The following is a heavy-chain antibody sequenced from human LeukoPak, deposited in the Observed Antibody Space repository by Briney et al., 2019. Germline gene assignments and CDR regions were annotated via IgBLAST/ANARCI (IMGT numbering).Heavy chain of an antibody. J-gene: IGHJ4*02. CDR2: IYSGGST. V-gene: IGHV3-66*01. CDR1: GFTVSSNY. Sequence: QPGGSLRLACAASGFTVSSNYMSWLRQAPGKGLEWVSVIYSGGSTYYADSVKGRFTISRDNSKNTLYLQMNSLRAEDTAVYYCARAAAGTAFDYWGQGTLVTVSS. CDR3: ARAAAGTAFDY. D-gene: IGHD6-13*01.